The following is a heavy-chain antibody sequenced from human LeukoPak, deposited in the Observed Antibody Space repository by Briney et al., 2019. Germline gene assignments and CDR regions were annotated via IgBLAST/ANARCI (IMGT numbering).Heavy chain of an antibody. J-gene: IGHJ4*02. CDR3: ATTRGY. V-gene: IGHV4-34*01. D-gene: IGHD3-10*01. CDR2: INHSGST. CDR1: GGSFRGYY. Sequence: SETLSLTCAAYGGSFRGYYWSWIRQPPGKGLEWIGEINHSGSTNYNPSLKSRVTISIDTSKNQFSLKLSSMTAADTAVYYCATTRGYWGQGTLVTVSS.